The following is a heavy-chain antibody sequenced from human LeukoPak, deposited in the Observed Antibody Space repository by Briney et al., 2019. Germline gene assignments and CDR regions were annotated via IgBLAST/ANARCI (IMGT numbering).Heavy chain of an antibody. D-gene: IGHD3-3*01. CDR3: ARDIFDFWRGYSAAGGY. CDR2: INPSGGST. J-gene: IGHJ4*02. V-gene: IGHV1-46*01. Sequence: ASVKVSCKASGYTFTSYYMHWVRQAPGQGLEWMGIINPSGGSTSYAQKFQGRVTMTRDTSTSTVYMELSSLRSEDTAVYYCARDIFDFWRGYSAAGGYWGQGTLVTVSS. CDR1: GYTFTSYY.